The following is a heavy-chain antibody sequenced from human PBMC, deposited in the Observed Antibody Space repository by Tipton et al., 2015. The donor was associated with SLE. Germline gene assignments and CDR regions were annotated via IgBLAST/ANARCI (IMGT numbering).Heavy chain of an antibody. CDR3: RGYYYGSGNYYNNPSAFDI. CDR1: GDSISSGSYY. CDR2: ISTTGST. V-gene: IGHV4-61*02. Sequence: TLSLTCTVSGDSISSGSYYWTWIRQPAGKGLEWIGRISTTGSTIYNPSLRTRVTISVDTSKNQFSLKLSSVTAADTAVHYCRGYYYGSGNYYNNPSAFDIWGQGTMVTVPS. D-gene: IGHD3-10*01. J-gene: IGHJ3*02.